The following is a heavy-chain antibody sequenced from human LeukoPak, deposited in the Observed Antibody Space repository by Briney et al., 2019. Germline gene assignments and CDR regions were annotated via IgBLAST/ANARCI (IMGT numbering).Heavy chain of an antibody. CDR3: AKGGYSYGYAFDY. D-gene: IGHD5-18*01. Sequence: PGGSLRLSCAASGFTFSSYAMSWVRQAPGKGLEWVSAISGSGGSTYYADSVKGRFTISRDNSKNTLYLQMNGLRAEDTAVYYCAKGGYSYGYAFDYWGQGTLVTVSS. CDR2: ISGSGGST. J-gene: IGHJ4*02. V-gene: IGHV3-23*01. CDR1: GFTFSSYA.